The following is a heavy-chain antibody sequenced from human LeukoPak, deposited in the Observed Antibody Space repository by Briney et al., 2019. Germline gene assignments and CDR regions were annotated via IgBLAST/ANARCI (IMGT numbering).Heavy chain of an antibody. CDR1: VGTLSRYA. CDR3: ARTGGIAAAEDY. Sequence: TVKVSCKASVGTLSRYAISWVRRAPGQGREWMGGIIPMLGTANYAQQFQGSVTITADEPTRSAYVVLRSLMSEDGGVYYCARTGGIAAAEDYWGQGTLVTVSS. V-gene: IGHV1-69*01. J-gene: IGHJ4*02. CDR2: IIPMLGTA. D-gene: IGHD6-13*01.